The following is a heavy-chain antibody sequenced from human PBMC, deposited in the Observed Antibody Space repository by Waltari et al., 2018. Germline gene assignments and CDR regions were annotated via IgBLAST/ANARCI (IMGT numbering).Heavy chain of an antibody. Sequence: QVQLVQSGAEVKKPGASVKVSCKASSYTFSDYGISWVRQAPGQGLEGMGWISGNNGHTNHAEKFQGRLIMTEDTSTTTVYMELTDLTSDDTAVYYCARERHRLMEEGYLMALDPWGQGTLVTVSS. V-gene: IGHV1-18*01. CDR3: ARERHRLMEEGYLMALDP. CDR1: SYTFSDYG. CDR2: ISGNNGHT. J-gene: IGHJ5*02. D-gene: IGHD3-22*01.